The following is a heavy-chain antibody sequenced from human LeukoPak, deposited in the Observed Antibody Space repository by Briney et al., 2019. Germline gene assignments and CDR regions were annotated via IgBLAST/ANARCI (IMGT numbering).Heavy chain of an antibody. J-gene: IGHJ4*02. CDR2: ISGSGGST. D-gene: IGHD2-15*01. CDR1: GLTFSSYA. V-gene: IGHV3-23*01. CDR3: AKEIWQVVYFFDY. Sequence: GGSLRLSCAASGLTFSSYAMSWVRQAPGKGLEWVSAISGSGGSTYYADSVKGRFTISRDTSKNTLYLQMNSLRAEDTAVYYCAKEIWQVVYFFDYWGQGTLVTVSS.